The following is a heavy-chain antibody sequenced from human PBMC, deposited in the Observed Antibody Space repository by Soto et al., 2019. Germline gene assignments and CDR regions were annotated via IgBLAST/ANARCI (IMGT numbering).Heavy chain of an antibody. Sequence: QVQLVESGGGVVQPERSLRLSCAASGFTFSSYGMHWVRQAPGKGLEWVAVISYDGSNKYYADSVKGRFTISRDNSKNXLYLQMNSLRAEDTAVYYCAKDSWIQLWFLNGMDVWGQGTTVTVSS. D-gene: IGHD5-18*01. V-gene: IGHV3-30*18. CDR2: ISYDGSNK. J-gene: IGHJ6*02. CDR1: GFTFSSYG. CDR3: AKDSWIQLWFLNGMDV.